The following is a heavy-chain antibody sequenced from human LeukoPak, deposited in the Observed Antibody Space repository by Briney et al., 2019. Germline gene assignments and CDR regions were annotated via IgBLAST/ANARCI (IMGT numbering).Heavy chain of an antibody. CDR1: GYTFTSYY. CDR3: AREGDIVVVPAAKWGDYNWFDP. V-gene: IGHV1-46*01. Sequence: GASVKVSCKASGYTFTSYYMHWVRQASGQGLEWMGIINPSGGSTSYAQKFQGRVTMTRDTSTSTVYMELSSLRSEDTAVYYCAREGDIVVVPAAKWGDYNWFDPWGQGTLVTVSS. D-gene: IGHD2-2*01. CDR2: INPSGGST. J-gene: IGHJ5*02.